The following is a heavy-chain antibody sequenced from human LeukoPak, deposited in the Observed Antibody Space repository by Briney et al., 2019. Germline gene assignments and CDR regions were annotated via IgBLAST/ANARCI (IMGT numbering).Heavy chain of an antibody. CDR3: AKDRSYYHILTGNNGMDV. V-gene: IGHV3-21*01. Sequence: GGSLRLSCAASGFTFSSYSMNWVRQAPGKGLEWVSSISSSSSYIYYADSVKGRFTISRDNAKNSLYLQMNSLRAEDTAVYYCAKDRSYYHILTGNNGMDVWGQGTTVTVSS. D-gene: IGHD3-9*01. CDR2: ISSSSSYI. J-gene: IGHJ6*02. CDR1: GFTFSSYS.